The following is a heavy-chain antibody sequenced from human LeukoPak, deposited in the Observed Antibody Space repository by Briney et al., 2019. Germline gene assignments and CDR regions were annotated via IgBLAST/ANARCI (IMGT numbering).Heavy chain of an antibody. CDR2: ISAYNGNT. D-gene: IGHD4-17*01. J-gene: IGHJ4*02. V-gene: IGHV1-18*01. CDR3: ARDLAAINTVTTTFPSFDY. CDR1: GYTFTSYG. Sequence: VASVKVSCKASGYTFTSYGISWVRQAPGQGLEWMGWISAYNGNTNYAQKLQGRVTMTTDTSTSTAYMELRSLRSDGTAVYYCARDLAAINTVTTTFPSFDYWGQGTLVTVSS.